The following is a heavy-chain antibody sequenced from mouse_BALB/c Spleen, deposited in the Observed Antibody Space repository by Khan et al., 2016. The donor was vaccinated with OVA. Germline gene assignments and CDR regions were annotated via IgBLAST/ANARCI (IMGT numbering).Heavy chain of an antibody. CDR3: ASENYVVRGCYAMDS. CDR2: IGPGSNNA. D-gene: IGHD2-4*01. CDR1: GYTFSSYW. J-gene: IGHJ4*01. V-gene: IGHV1S41*01. Sequence: DLVKPGASVKLSCKASGYTFSSYWINWMKQRPGQGLEWIGRIGPGSNNAYYGDMFKGKGTRTVDTSAKAAYIQLGRLSCEDSAVYFFASENYVVRGCYAMDSGGQRTSVPVSA.